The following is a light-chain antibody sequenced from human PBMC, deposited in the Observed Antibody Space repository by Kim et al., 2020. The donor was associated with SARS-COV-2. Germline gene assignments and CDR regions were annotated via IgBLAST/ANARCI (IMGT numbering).Light chain of an antibody. CDR3: SSYTTSNSLV. CDR2: DVS. J-gene: IGLJ2*01. CDR1: SSDFGAHDY. V-gene: IGLV2-14*03. Sequence: GHSITISCTGTSSDFGAHDYVSWFQQYPGKVPKLLIYDVSTRPSRVSNRFSGSKSGNTASLTISGVQTEDEAGYYCSSYTTSNSLVFGGGTQLTVL.